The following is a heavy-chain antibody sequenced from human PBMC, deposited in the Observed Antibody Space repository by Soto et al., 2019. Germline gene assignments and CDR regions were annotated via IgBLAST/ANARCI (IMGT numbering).Heavy chain of an antibody. CDR3: AHSRPGYCGSTSCTDAFDI. Sequence: QITLKESGPTLVKPTQTLTLTCTFSGFSLSTSGVGVGWIRQPPGKALEWLALIYWNDDKRYSPYLKSRLTIPKDTSKNQVVLTMTNVDPVDTATYYCAHSRPGYCGSTSCTDAFDIWGQGTMVTVSS. D-gene: IGHD2-2*01. V-gene: IGHV2-5*01. J-gene: IGHJ3*02. CDR1: GFSLSTSGVG. CDR2: IYWNDDK.